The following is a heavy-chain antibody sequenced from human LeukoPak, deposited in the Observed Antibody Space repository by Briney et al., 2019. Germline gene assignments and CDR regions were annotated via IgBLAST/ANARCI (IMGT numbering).Heavy chain of an antibody. V-gene: IGHV4-30-4*01. J-gene: IGHJ2*01. CDR3: ARGRNYYDSSGSPYWYFDL. Sequence: PSQTLSLTCTVSGGSISSGDYYWSWIRRPPGKGLEWIGYIYYSGSTYYNPSLKSRLTISVDTSKNQFSLKLSSVTAADTAVYYCARGRNYYDSSGSPYWYFDLWGRGTLVTVSS. CDR1: GGSISSGDYY. D-gene: IGHD3-22*01. CDR2: IYYSGST.